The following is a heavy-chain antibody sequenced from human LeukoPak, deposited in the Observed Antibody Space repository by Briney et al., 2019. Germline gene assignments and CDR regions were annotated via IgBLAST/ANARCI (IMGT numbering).Heavy chain of an antibody. CDR3: ARDEYYDSSGYTS. CDR2: ISSSSTTI. CDR1: GFTFSSYS. Sequence: PGGSLRLSCAASGFTFSSYSMTWVRQAPGKGLEWLSYISSSSTTIYYADSVKGRFTISRDNAKNSLSLQMNSLRAEDTALYYCARDEYYDSSGYTSWGQGTLVTVSS. V-gene: IGHV3-48*01. D-gene: IGHD3-22*01. J-gene: IGHJ4*02.